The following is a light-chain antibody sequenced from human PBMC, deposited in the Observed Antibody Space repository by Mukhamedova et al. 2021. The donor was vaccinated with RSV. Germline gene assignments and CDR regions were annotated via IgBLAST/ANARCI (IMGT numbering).Light chain of an antibody. CDR3: QAYDRDNSVV. J-gene: IGLJ2*01. Sequence: SGVPDRFSGSLDRAANTASLRISGLKPEDEADYYCQAYDRDNSVVFGGGTRLTVL. V-gene: IGLV6-57*01.